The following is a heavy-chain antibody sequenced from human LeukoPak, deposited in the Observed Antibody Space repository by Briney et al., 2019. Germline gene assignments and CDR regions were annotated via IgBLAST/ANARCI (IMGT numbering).Heavy chain of an antibody. CDR3: ARQTGSGLFILP. CDR1: GGSIRSSSFY. J-gene: IGHJ4*02. CDR2: IYYSGNT. V-gene: IGHV4-39*01. D-gene: IGHD3/OR15-3a*01. Sequence: SETLSLTCTVSGGSIRSSSFYWGWLRQPPGRGLEWIGSIYYSGNTYYNASLKSQVSISIDTSKNQFSLRLTSVTAADTAVYYCARQTGSGLFILPGGQGTLVTVSS.